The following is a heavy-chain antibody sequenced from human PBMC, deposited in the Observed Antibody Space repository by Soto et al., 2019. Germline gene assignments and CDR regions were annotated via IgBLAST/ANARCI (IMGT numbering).Heavy chain of an antibody. V-gene: IGHV3-48*01. Sequence: EVQLVESGGGFVQPGGSLRLSCAASGFTLSDYGMNWVRQAPGKGLEWVSYISSGSTTIFYADSVKGRLTISRDNAKNSLYLQMNSLRADDTAVYYCARDWYFELWGRGTLVTVSS. CDR1: GFTLSDYG. CDR2: ISSGSTTI. J-gene: IGHJ2*01. CDR3: ARDWYFEL.